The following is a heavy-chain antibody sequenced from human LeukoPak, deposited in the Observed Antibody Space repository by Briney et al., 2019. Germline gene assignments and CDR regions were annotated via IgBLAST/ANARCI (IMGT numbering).Heavy chain of an antibody. J-gene: IGHJ3*02. CDR2: TYYRSKWYN. CDR1: GDSVSSNSAA. V-gene: IGHV6-1*01. Sequence: SQTLSLTCAISGDSVSSNSAAWNWIRQSPSRGLEWLGRTYYRSKWYNDYAVSVKSRITINPDTSKNQFSLQLNSVTPEDTAVYYCARQNSKTWVTKDVRDAFDIWGQGTMVTVSS. D-gene: IGHD4-17*01. CDR3: ARQNSKTWVTKDVRDAFDI.